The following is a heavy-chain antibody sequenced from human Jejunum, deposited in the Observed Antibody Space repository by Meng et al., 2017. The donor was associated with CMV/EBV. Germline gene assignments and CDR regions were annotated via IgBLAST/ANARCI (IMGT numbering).Heavy chain of an antibody. V-gene: IGHV3-23*01. D-gene: IGHD2-21*02. CDR1: FSHYA. CDR3: AKGKGAHCDGDCSSRILDH. CDR2: ISVGGDIT. J-gene: IGHJ4*02. Sequence: FSHYAMSWVRQAPGKGLEWVSLISVGGDITHYADSVRGRFSISRDNSKNTLYLQMSSLRAEDTAIYSCAKGKGAHCDGDCSSRILDHWGQGTLVTVSS.